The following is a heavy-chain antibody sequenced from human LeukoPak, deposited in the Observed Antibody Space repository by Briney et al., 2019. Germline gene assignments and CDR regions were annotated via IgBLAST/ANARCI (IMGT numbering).Heavy chain of an antibody. J-gene: IGHJ4*02. D-gene: IGHD3-10*01. CDR2: ISGSGDST. CDR3: VKDRTGTYTLDY. V-gene: IGHV3-23*01. CDR1: GFTFSNYA. Sequence: GGSLRLSCAASGFTFSNYAMTWVRRAPGKGLEWVSGISGSGDSTFYADSVKGRFTISRDNSKNTLNLQMNSLRAEDTAVYYCVKDRTGTYTLDYWGQGTLVTVSS.